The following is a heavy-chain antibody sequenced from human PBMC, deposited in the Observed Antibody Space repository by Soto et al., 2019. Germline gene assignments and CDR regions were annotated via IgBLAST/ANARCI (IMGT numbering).Heavy chain of an antibody. Sequence: GGSLRLSCAASGFTFSSYAMSWVRQAPGKGLEWVSVIGGGGGGTYYAESGKGRFTISRDDSRNTLYLQMNSLGTEDTAVYYCAKLPWLSSSWLTAYWGQGTLVTVSS. J-gene: IGHJ4*02. CDR2: IGGGGGGT. D-gene: IGHD6-13*01. CDR1: GFTFSSYA. V-gene: IGHV3-23*01. CDR3: AKLPWLSSSWLTAY.